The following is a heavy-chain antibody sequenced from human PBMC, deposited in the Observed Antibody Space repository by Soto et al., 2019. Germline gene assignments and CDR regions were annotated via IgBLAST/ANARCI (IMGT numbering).Heavy chain of an antibody. Sequence: GGSLRLSCTASGFTFGDYAMSWFRQDPGKGLEWVGFIRSKAYGGTTEYAASVKGRFTISRDDSKSIAYLQMNSLKTEDTAVYYCTTSGYYRPSLYYGMDVWGQGTTVTVSS. V-gene: IGHV3-49*03. CDR1: GFTFGDYA. CDR2: IRSKAYGGTT. D-gene: IGHD3-22*01. J-gene: IGHJ6*02. CDR3: TTSGYYRPSLYYGMDV.